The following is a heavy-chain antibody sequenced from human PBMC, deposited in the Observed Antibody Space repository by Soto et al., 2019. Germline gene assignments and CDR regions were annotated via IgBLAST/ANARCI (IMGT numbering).Heavy chain of an antibody. V-gene: IGHV4-4*07. CDR2: INTSTGNT. Sequence: TLSLTCTVSGGSIHSYHWSWIRQSAGKGLEWIGRINTSTGNTNYNPSLKSRVTMSGDTAKNQFSLKLSSVTVADTAVHYCARDRGAYCSSSSCFPYWFDPWGQGILVTVSS. CDR1: GGSIHSYH. J-gene: IGHJ5*02. CDR3: ARDRGAYCSSSSCFPYWFDP. D-gene: IGHD2-2*01.